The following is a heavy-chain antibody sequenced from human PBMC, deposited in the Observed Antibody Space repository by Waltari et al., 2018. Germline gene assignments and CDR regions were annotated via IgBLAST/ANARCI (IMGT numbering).Heavy chain of an antibody. CDR2: IKQDGSEK. CDR3: ARDRRGIAARRYYYYYMDV. Sequence: EVQLVESGGGLVQPGGSLRLSCAASGFTFSSYWMSWVRQAPGKGLEWVANIKQDGSEKYYVDSVKGRFTISRDNAKNLLYLQMNSLRAEDTAVYYCARDRRGIAARRYYYYYMDVWGKGTTVTVSS. J-gene: IGHJ6*03. V-gene: IGHV3-7*01. D-gene: IGHD6-6*01. CDR1: GFTFSSYW.